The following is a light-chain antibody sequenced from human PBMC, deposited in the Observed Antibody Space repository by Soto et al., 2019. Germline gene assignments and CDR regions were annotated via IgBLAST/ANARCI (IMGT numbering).Light chain of an antibody. V-gene: IGLV2-23*01. CDR2: EAF. CDR3: CSYAGSTTSIL. J-gene: IGLJ2*01. Sequence: QSALTQPASVSGSPGQSITISCTGSSGNIGSYNLVSWYQHNPGKAPKLVIYEAFKRPSGVSNRFSASKSGNTASLTISGLRTEDEGDYYCCSYAGSTTSILVGGGTKLTVL. CDR1: SGNIGSYNL.